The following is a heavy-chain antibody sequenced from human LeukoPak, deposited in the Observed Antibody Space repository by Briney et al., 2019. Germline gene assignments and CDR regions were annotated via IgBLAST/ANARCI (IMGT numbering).Heavy chain of an antibody. V-gene: IGHV3-48*03. J-gene: IGHJ6*02. Sequence: GGSLRLSCAASGFTFSSYEMNWVRQAPGKGLEWVSYISSSGSTIYYADSVKGRFTISRDNAKNSLYLQMNSLRAEDTAVYYCARDPRGYSYGKLYGMDVWGQGTTVTVSS. CDR3: ARDPRGYSYGKLYGMDV. CDR1: GFTFSSYE. CDR2: ISSSGSTI. D-gene: IGHD5-18*01.